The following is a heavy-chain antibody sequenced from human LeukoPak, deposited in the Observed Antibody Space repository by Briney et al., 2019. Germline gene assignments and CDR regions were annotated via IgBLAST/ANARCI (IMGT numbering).Heavy chain of an antibody. J-gene: IGHJ6*03. CDR1: GGSFSGYY. CDR2: INHSGST. CDR3: ARAPGGWRYYYYMDV. V-gene: IGHV4-34*01. D-gene: IGHD6-19*01. Sequence: SETLSLTCAVYGGSFSGYYWSWIRQPPGKGLEWIGEINHSGSTNYNPSLESRVTISVDTSKNQFSLKLSSVTAADTAVYYCARAPGGWRYYYYMDVWGKGTTVTVSS.